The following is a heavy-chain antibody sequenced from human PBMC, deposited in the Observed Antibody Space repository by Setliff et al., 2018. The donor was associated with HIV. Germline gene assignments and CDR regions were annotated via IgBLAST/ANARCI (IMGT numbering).Heavy chain of an antibody. CDR2: IIPIYGTA. CDR3: ARDGGYSGHQWFGDAFDI. J-gene: IGHJ3*02. CDR1: GDIFSRYG. D-gene: IGHD5-12*01. Sequence: SVKVSCKASGDIFSRYGISWVRQAPGQGLEWMGGIIPIYGTANSAQKFQGRVTITADESTSTAYMELSTLRSEDTAVYFCARDGGYSGHQWFGDAFDIWGQGTIVTVSS. V-gene: IGHV1-69*13.